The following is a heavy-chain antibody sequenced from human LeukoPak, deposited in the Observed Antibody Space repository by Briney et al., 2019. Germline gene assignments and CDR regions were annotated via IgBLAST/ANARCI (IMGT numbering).Heavy chain of an antibody. D-gene: IGHD3-10*01. Sequence: GGSLRLSCAASGFTFSDYYMSWIRQAPGKGLEWVSYISSSGSTIYYADSVKGRFTISRDNAKNSLYQQMNSLRAEDTAVYYCAKEGRSLWFGESIDDYWGQGTLVTVSS. J-gene: IGHJ4*02. CDR3: AKEGRSLWFGESIDDY. V-gene: IGHV3-11*01. CDR1: GFTFSDYY. CDR2: ISSSGSTI.